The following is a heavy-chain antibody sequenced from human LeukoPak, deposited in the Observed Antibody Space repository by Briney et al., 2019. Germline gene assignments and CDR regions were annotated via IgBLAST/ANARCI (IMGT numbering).Heavy chain of an antibody. V-gene: IGHV3-23*01. CDR1: GFTFSSYA. CDR2: ISGSGGST. J-gene: IGHJ4*02. D-gene: IGHD3-3*01. CDR3: AGHITIFGVVIRPFDY. Sequence: GGSLRLSCAASGFTFSSYAMSWVRQAPGKGLEWVSAISGSGGSTYYADSVKGRFTISRDNSKNTLYLQMNSLRAEDTAVYYCAGHITIFGVVIRPFDYWVQGTLVTVSS.